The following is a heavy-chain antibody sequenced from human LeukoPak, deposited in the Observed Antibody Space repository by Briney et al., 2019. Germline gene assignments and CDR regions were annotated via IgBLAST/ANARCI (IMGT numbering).Heavy chain of an antibody. CDR1: GFTFSNYG. V-gene: IGHV3-30*18. CDR3: AKDGRPYCGGDCYWEDY. J-gene: IGHJ4*02. CDR2: ISYDGSNK. Sequence: GGSLRLSCAASGFTFSNYGMHWVRQAPGKGLEWVAVISYDGSNKYYADSVKGRFTISRDNSKNTLYLQMNSLRAEDTAVYYCAKDGRPYCGGDCYWEDYWGQGTLVTVSS. D-gene: IGHD2-21*02.